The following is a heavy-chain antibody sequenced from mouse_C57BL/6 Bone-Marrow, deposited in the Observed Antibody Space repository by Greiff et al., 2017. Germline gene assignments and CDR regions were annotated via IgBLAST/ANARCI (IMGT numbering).Heavy chain of an antibody. CDR3: ARGLSTVVPLCDY. D-gene: IGHD1-1*01. CDR2: ISYDGSN. CDR1: GYSITSGYY. J-gene: IGHJ2*01. Sequence: VQLQQSGPGLVKPSQSLSLTCSVTGYSITSGYYWNWIRQFPGNKLEWMGYISYDGSNNYNPSLKNRISITRDTSKNQFFLKLNSVTTEDTATYYCARGLSTVVPLCDYWGQGTTLTVSS. V-gene: IGHV3-6*01.